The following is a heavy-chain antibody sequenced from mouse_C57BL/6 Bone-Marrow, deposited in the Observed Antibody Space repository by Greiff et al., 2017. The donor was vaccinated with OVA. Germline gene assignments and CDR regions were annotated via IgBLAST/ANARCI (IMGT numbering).Heavy chain of an antibody. D-gene: IGHD2-4*01. Sequence: QVQLKESGPGLVAPSQSLSITCTVSGFSLTSYGVHWVRQPPGKGLEWLVVIWSDGSTTYNSALKSRLSISKDNSKSQVFLKMNSLQTDDTAMYYCARHGRLRRMRYAMDYWGQGTSVTVSS. V-gene: IGHV2-6-1*01. CDR1: GFSLTSYG. CDR3: ARHGRLRRMRYAMDY. CDR2: IWSDGST. J-gene: IGHJ4*01.